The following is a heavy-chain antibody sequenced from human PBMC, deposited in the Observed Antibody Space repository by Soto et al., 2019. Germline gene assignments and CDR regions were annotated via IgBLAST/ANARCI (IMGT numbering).Heavy chain of an antibody. J-gene: IGHJ4*02. Sequence: QAQLVESGGGVVQPGTSLRLSCAASGFTISTHGMHWVRQAPGKGLEWLANIWYDGSNKFYAESVKGPFSISKDNSKNTLYLQMSSLRAEDTAVYYCAAATTWNFHFPYRGQGTQVTVSS. V-gene: IGHV3-33*03. CDR1: GFTISTHG. D-gene: IGHD1-7*01. CDR3: AAATTWNFHFPY. CDR2: IWYDGSNK.